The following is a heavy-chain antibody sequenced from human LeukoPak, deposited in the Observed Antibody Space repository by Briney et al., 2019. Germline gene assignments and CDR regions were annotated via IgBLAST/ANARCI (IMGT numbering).Heavy chain of an antibody. CDR3: VVSFGGVIANYFDY. D-gene: IGHD3-16*02. J-gene: IGHJ4*02. CDR2: IYHSGST. V-gene: IGHV4-38-2*01. CDR1: GYSISGGYY. Sequence: SETLSLTCAVSGYSISGGYYWGWIRQPPGKGLEWIGSIYHSGSTYYNPSLKSRVTISVDTSKNRFSLKLSSVTAADTAVYYCVVSFGGVIANYFDYWGQGTLVTVSS.